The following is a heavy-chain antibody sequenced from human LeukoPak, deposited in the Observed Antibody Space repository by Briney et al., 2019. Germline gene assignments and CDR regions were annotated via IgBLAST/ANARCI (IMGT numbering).Heavy chain of an antibody. CDR3: ATQPIAAAGRPELFRWFDP. CDR1: GGSITSYY. J-gene: IGHJ5*02. V-gene: IGHV4-4*07. D-gene: IGHD6-13*01. Sequence: SETLSLTSTVSGGSITSYYWSWIRQPAGKGLEWIGRIYTSGSTNYNPSLKSRVTMSVDTSKNQFSLKLSSVTAADTAVYYCATQPIAAAGRPELFRWFDPWGQGTLVTVSS. CDR2: IYTSGST.